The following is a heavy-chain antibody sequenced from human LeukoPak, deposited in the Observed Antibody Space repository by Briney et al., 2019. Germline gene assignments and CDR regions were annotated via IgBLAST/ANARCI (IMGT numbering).Heavy chain of an antibody. CDR3: ARDRGTSGGWPAVGRMGYFDY. CDR2: INHSGST. Sequence: SETLSLTCAVYGGSFSGYYWSWIRQPPGKGLEWIGEINHSGSTNYNPSLKSRVTISVDTSKNQFSLKLSSVTAADTAVYYCARDRGTSGGWPAVGRMGYFDYWGQGTLVTVSS. V-gene: IGHV4-34*01. J-gene: IGHJ4*02. D-gene: IGHD6-19*01. CDR1: GGSFSGYY.